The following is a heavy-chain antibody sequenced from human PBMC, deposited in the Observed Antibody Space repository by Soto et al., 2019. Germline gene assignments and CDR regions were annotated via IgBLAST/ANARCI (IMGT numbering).Heavy chain of an antibody. CDR1: GYTFTSFD. CDR2: MNPNSGNT. Sequence: GASMEVFCKASGYTFTSFDINWGRQAKRQGLEWMGWMNPNSGNTGYAQKFQGRVTMTRNTSISTAYMELSSLRSEDTAVDYCARTLYGDNVDYWGQGTLVTVSS. D-gene: IGHD4-17*01. J-gene: IGHJ4*02. CDR3: ARTLYGDNVDY. V-gene: IGHV1-8*01.